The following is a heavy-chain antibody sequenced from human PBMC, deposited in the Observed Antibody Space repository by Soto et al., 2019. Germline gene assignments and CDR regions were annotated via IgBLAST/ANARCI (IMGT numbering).Heavy chain of an antibody. V-gene: IGHV2-5*02. CDR2: IYWDTDK. J-gene: IGHJ5*02. D-gene: IGHD1-1*01. CDR3: AHRVTYITIYNGGWFDH. Sequence: QITLKESGPALMEPTQTLTLTCSFSVLSLSTPGGGVGWLRQAQGKALEGIAIIYWDTDKRYNPSLKTRLTITNHTSQNQVVLTMTYMEPVDTAIYSWAHRVTYITIYNGGWFDHCGQVTLVTVS. CDR1: VLSLSTPGGG.